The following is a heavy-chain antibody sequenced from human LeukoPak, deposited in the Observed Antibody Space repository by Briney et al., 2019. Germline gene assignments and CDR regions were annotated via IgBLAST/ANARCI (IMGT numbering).Heavy chain of an antibody. J-gene: IGHJ4*02. CDR3: AREGSYCVGGDCYSFDF. V-gene: IGHV1-2*02. CDR1: GYRFISNY. D-gene: IGHD2-21*02. CDR2: MHPGNGST. Sequence: ASVKVSCKASGYRFISNYIQWVRQAPGLGPEWIGWMHPGNGSTRYAEKFQGRVTMTRDTSINTAYMDLSSLRSDDTAVYYCAREGSYCVGGDCYSFDFWGQGTLLTVSS.